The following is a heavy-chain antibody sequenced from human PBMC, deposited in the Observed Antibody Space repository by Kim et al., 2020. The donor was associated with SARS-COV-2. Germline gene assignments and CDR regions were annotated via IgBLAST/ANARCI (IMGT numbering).Heavy chain of an antibody. D-gene: IGHD6-6*01. CDR3: TLSSSSPDY. Sequence: ATAYAASVKGRFTISRDDSKNTAYLQMNSLKTEDTAVYYGTLSSSSPDYWGQGTLVTVSS. V-gene: IGHV3-73*01. J-gene: IGHJ4*02. CDR2: AT.